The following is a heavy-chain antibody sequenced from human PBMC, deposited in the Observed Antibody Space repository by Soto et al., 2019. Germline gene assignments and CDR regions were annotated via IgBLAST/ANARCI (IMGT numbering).Heavy chain of an antibody. CDR3: ATVGYCTNGVCFYFDY. CDR1: GYTLTELS. J-gene: IGHJ4*02. D-gene: IGHD2-8*01. Sequence: GASVKVSCKVSGYTLTELSMHWVRQAPGKGLEWMGGFDPEDGETIYAQKFQGRVTMTEDTSTDTAYMELSSLRSEDTAVYYCATVGYCTNGVCFYFDYWGQGTLVTVSS. V-gene: IGHV1-24*01. CDR2: FDPEDGET.